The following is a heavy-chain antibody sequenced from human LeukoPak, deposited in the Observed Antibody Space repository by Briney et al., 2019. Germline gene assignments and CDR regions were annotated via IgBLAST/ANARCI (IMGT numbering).Heavy chain of an antibody. CDR3: ARERAYNIDY. Sequence: GGSLRLSCAASGFAFNSYNMNWVRQAPGKGLEWVSYISSTSSFIYYADSVKGRFTISRDNAKNSLFLQMNDLRAEDTAVYYCARERAYNIDYWGQGTLVTVSS. D-gene: IGHD1-1*01. J-gene: IGHJ4*02. CDR1: GFAFNSYN. CDR2: ISSTSSFI. V-gene: IGHV3-48*01.